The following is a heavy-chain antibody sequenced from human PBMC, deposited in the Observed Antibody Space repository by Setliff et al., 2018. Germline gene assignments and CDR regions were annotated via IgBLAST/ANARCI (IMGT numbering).Heavy chain of an antibody. V-gene: IGHV3-7*01. CDR1: GFSFSRHW. CDR3: VRDDADNYDAFDN. CDR2: IKQDGSTK. J-gene: IGHJ3*02. D-gene: IGHD3-22*01. Sequence: GVLRLSCVVSGFSFSRHWMSWVRQAPGKVLEWVADIKQDGSTKYYLDSVKGRFTISRDNAKKSLYLQMNGLRADDTGVYYCVRDDADNYDAFDNWGQGTLVTVSS.